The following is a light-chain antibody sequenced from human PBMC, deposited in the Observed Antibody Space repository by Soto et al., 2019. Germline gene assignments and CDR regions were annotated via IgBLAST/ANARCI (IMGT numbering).Light chain of an antibody. CDR2: EVN. CDR3: SSYAGSNSVV. J-gene: IGLJ2*01. V-gene: IGLV2-8*01. CDR1: SSDVGGYNF. Sequence: QSALTQPPSASGSPGQSVTISCTGTSSDVGGYNFFSWFQQHPGKAPKLMIYEVNKRPSGVPDRFSGSKSGNTASLTVSGPQAEDEADYYCSSYAGSNSVVFGGGTKLTVL.